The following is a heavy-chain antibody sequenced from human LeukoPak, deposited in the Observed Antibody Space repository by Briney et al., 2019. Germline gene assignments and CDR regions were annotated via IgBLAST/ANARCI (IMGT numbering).Heavy chain of an antibody. Sequence: GGSLRLSCTVSGFTVSSNSMSWVRQAPGKGLEWVSFIYSDNTHYSDSVKGRFTISRDNSKNTLYLQMNSLRAEDTAVYYCAKDRESSRWAYYFDYWGQGTLVTVSS. CDR3: AKDRESSRWAYYFDY. CDR2: IYSDNT. CDR1: GFTVSSNS. V-gene: IGHV3-53*01. D-gene: IGHD6-13*01. J-gene: IGHJ4*02.